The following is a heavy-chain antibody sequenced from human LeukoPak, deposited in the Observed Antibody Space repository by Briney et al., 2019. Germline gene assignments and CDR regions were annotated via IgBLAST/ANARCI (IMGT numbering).Heavy chain of an antibody. J-gene: IGHJ4*02. CDR3: ARDGAAAGLDY. Sequence: GASVKVSCKASGYFFTSYHMHWVRQAPGQGLEWMGGIIPIFGTANYAQKFQGRVTITADESTSTAYMELSSLRSEDTAVYYCARDGAAAGLDYWGQGTLVTVSS. V-gene: IGHV1-69*13. CDR2: IIPIFGTA. D-gene: IGHD6-13*01. CDR1: GYFFTSYH.